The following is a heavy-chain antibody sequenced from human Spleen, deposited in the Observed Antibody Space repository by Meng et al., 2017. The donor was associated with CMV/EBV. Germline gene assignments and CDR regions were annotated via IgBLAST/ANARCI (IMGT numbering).Heavy chain of an antibody. CDR1: RCSISSSSYF. J-gene: IGHJ4*02. V-gene: IGHV4-39*07. D-gene: IGHD6-13*01. Sequence: QLQLREPAPGQGMPSTTLSFACSVVRCSISSSSYFWGRIRQPPGKGLEWIGSIHYSGSTYYNPSLKSRVTISVDTSKNQFSLKLSSVTAAYTAVYYCARALAGVDYWGQGTLVTVSS. CDR3: ARALAGVDY. CDR2: IHYSGST.